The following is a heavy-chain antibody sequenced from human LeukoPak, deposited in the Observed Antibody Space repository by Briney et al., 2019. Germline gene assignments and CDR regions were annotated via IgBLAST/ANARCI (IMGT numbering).Heavy chain of an antibody. J-gene: IGHJ4*02. Sequence: TSETLSLTCTVSGGSISSYCWSWVRQPPGKGLEWIGYIYPSGSTDYNPSLRSRVTMSVGTSKSQLSMELRYLTAADTAMNYCATSYDSKTAPYDVWGQGILVTVSS. CDR2: IYPSGST. CDR1: GGSISSYC. CDR3: ATSYDSKTAPYDV. V-gene: IGHV4-4*09. D-gene: IGHD3-3*01.